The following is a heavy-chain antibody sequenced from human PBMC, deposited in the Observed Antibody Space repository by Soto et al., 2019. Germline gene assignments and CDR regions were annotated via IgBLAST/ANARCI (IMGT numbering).Heavy chain of an antibody. V-gene: IGHV5-51*01. CDR2: IYPGDSDT. D-gene: IGHD3-3*01. J-gene: IGHJ6*02. Sequence: ESLTMSFTGSGYSFTSYWIGLVRQMPGKGLEWMGIIYPGDSDTRYSPSFQGQVTISADKSISTAYLQWSSLKASDTAMYYCAIAFGVPKGYYYGMDVWGQGTTVT. CDR3: AIAFGVPKGYYYGMDV. CDR1: GYSFTSYW.